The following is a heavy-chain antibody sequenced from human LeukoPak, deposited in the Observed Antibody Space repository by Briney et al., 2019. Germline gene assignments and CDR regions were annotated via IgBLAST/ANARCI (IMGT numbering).Heavy chain of an antibody. CDR1: GGSLSTHY. J-gene: IGHJ4*02. CDR3: AREPSGGYFFVD. Sequence: LETLSLTCTISGGSLSTHYWSWIRQPPGKGLEWIGHIYYSGSTNYNPSLKSRATISEDTSKNQFSLRLSSVTAVDTAVYYCAREPSGGYFFVDWGQGTLVTVSS. D-gene: IGHD3-22*01. CDR2: IYYSGST. V-gene: IGHV4-59*11.